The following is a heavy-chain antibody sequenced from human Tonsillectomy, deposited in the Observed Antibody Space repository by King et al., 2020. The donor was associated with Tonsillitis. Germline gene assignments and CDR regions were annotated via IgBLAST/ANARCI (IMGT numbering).Heavy chain of an antibody. CDR1: GFIVSSNY. CDR2: IYSGGTT. J-gene: IGHJ4*02. CDR3: ARNPVYFSFDS. D-gene: IGHD3-3*01. Sequence: QLVQSGGGLIQPGGSLRLSCAASGFIVSSNYMSWVRQAPGKGLEWVSVIYSGGTTYYADSVKGRFTISRDNSKNTLFLQMNSLRAEDTAVYYCARNPVYFSFDSWGQGTLDTVSS. V-gene: IGHV3-53*01.